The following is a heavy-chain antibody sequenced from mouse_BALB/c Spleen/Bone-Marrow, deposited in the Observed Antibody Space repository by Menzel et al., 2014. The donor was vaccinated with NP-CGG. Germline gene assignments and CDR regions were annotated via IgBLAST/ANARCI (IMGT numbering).Heavy chain of an antibody. Sequence: EVKLMESGGDLVKPGGSLKLSCAASGFTFSSYGMSRVRQTPDKRLEWVATISSGGSYTYYPGSVKGRFTISRDNAKNTLYLQMSSLKSEDTAMYYCARQTYYDYDGYFDYWGQGTTLTVSS. J-gene: IGHJ2*01. CDR2: ISSGGSYT. D-gene: IGHD2-4*01. CDR1: GFTFSSYG. CDR3: ARQTYYDYDGYFDY. V-gene: IGHV5-6*01.